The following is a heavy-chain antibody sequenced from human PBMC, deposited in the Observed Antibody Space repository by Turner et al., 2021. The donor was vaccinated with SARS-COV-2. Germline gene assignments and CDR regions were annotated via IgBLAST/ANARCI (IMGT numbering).Heavy chain of an antibody. D-gene: IGHD3-10*01. Sequence: EVPLVECGGGVVQRGGSERLPCAASVFTFSSYDMSWVRQASVKWLECVSASGGSGVSTDSADSVNGRFTISRDNSKNTLYLQMNSLRAEDTAVYYCAKGDGYGSGAFDSWGQGTMVTVSS. CDR1: VFTFSSYD. V-gene: IGHV3-23*04. J-gene: IGHJ3*02. CDR2: SGGSGVST. CDR3: AKGDGYGSGAFDS.